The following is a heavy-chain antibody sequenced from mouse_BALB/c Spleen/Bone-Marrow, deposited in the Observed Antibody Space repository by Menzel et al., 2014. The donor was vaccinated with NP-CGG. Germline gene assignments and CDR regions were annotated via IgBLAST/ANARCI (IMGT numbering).Heavy chain of an antibody. D-gene: IGHD1-1*02. CDR3: ARILWDYYAMDY. Sequence: VKLVESGAELMKPGASVRISCKATGYTFSSYWIEWVKQRPGHGLEWIGEIFPGSGTTNYNEKFEGKATFTADTSSNTAFVQLSGRTSEDSAVYYCARILWDYYAMDYWGQGTSVTVSS. CDR2: IFPGSGTT. V-gene: IGHV1-9*01. J-gene: IGHJ4*01. CDR1: GYTFSSYW.